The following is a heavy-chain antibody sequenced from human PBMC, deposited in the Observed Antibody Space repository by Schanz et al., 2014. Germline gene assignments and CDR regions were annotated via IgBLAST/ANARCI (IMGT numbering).Heavy chain of an antibody. D-gene: IGHD2-15*01. CDR3: AKGMGYCSGGTCYDYYYYGLDV. J-gene: IGHJ6*02. V-gene: IGHV3-30-3*01. Sequence: VKLVESGGGAVRPGGSLRLSCAASGFTFSSYAMSWVRQAPGKGLEWVAVISYDGSNKYYADSVKGRFTISRDNSKNTLYLQMNSLSADDTAVFYCAKGMGYCSGGTCYDYYYYGLDVWGQGTTGTVSS. CDR1: GFTFSSYA. CDR2: ISYDGSNK.